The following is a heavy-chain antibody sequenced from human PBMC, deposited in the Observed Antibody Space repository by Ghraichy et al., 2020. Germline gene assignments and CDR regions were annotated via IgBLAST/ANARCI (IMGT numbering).Heavy chain of an antibody. D-gene: IGHD6-19*01. CDR3: AMQGSTSGWYAFLFY. Sequence: GGSLRLSCAVSGFTVSSNYMSWVRQAPGKGLEWVSVIYSGGRTYYADSVKGRFTISRDSSKNTVYLQMNNLRVEDTAVYYCAMQGSTSGWYAFLFYWAQGTLVTVSS. V-gene: IGHV3-53*01. J-gene: IGHJ4*02. CDR1: GFTVSSNY. CDR2: IYSGGRT.